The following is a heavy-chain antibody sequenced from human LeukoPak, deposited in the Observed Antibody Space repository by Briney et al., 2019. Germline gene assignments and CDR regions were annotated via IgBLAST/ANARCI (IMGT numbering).Heavy chain of an antibody. D-gene: IGHD3-3*01. CDR2: ISGSGGST. CDR1: GFTFGSYA. V-gene: IGHV3-23*01. CDR3: AKVMGVFGVPKGAYYFDY. J-gene: IGHJ4*02. Sequence: PGGSLRLSCAASGFTFGSYAMSWVRQAPGKGLEWVSAISGSGGSTYYADSVKGRFTISRDNSKNTLYLQMNSLRAEDTAVYYCAKVMGVFGVPKGAYYFDYWGQGTLVTVSS.